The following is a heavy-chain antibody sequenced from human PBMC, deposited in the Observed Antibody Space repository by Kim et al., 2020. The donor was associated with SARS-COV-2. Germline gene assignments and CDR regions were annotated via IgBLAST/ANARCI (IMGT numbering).Heavy chain of an antibody. V-gene: IGHV3-23*01. CDR3: AKGHGDH. CDR2: IKSDGVDP. CDR1: GFDFSSQA. Sequence: GGSLRLSCLASGFDFSSQAMSWVRQAPGKGLEWVSVIKSDGVDPFSADSLKGRFTISRDNSKRTLYLQMNSLRADDTAIYYCAKGHGDHWGQGTLVTVSS. J-gene: IGHJ4*02.